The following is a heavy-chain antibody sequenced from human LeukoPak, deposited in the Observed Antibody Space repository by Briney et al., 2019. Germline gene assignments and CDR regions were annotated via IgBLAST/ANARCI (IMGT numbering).Heavy chain of an antibody. J-gene: IGHJ4*02. CDR1: GFTFSGSA. Sequence: PGGSLRLSCAASGFTFSGSAMSWVRQAPGKGLEWVSTISGSGGTTYYADSVKGRFTISRDTSKNTLFLQMDSLRAEDTAVYYCAKGMTPITTRSDYWGQGTLVTVSS. CDR3: AKGMTPITTRSDY. CDR2: ISGSGGTT. D-gene: IGHD4-11*01. V-gene: IGHV3-23*01.